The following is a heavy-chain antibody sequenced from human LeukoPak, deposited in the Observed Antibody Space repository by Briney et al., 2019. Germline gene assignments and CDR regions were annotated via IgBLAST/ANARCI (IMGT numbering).Heavy chain of an antibody. CDR1: GGSITMSNYY. CDR2: IYYSGST. D-gene: IGHD1/OR15-1a*01. V-gene: IGHV4-39*01. Sequence: PSETLSLTCTVSGGSITMSNYYWAWVRQPPGKGLEWIGYIYYSGSTNYNPSLKSRVTISVDTSNNQFSLMLSSVTAADTAVYYCARRIANRNWFDPWGQGTLVTVSS. J-gene: IGHJ5*02. CDR3: ARRIANRNWFDP.